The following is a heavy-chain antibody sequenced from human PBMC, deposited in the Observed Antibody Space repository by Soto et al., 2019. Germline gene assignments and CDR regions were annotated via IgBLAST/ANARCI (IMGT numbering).Heavy chain of an antibody. Sequence: GASVKVSCKASGGTFSSYAFSWVRQAPGQGLEWMGGIIPIFGTAKYAQKFQGRVTITADESTSTAYMELSSLRSEDTAVYYCARDWAQGTVATDYGMDVWGQGTTVTVSS. CDR3: ARDWAQGTVATDYGMDV. D-gene: IGHD5-12*01. CDR2: IIPIFGTA. CDR1: GGTFSSYA. V-gene: IGHV1-69*13. J-gene: IGHJ6*02.